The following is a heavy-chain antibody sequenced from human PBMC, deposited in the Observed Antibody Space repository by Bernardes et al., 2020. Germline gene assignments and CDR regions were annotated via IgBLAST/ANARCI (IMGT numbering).Heavy chain of an antibody. J-gene: IGHJ6*03. CDR3: ARDHRDIVVVPGGINDYYYYMDV. Sequence: GGSLRLSCTGSGFTFSSYSLNWVRQAPGKGLEWVSSITGSSTYIYYSDSVKGRFTISRDNAKNSLYLQMNSLRAEDTAVYYCARDHRDIVVVPGGINDYYYYMDVWGKGTTVTVSS. D-gene: IGHD2-2*02. CDR1: GFTFSSYS. CDR2: ITGSSTYI. V-gene: IGHV3-21*01.